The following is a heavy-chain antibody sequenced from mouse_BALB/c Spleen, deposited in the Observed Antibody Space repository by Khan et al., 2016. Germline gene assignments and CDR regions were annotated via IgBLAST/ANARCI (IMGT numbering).Heavy chain of an antibody. CDR3: IRQTSVAY. CDR2: IRSGGNNT. Sequence: EVELVESGGGLVKPGGSLKLSCAASGFAFSSYDMYWVRQTPEKRLEWVAYIRSGGNNTYYSDTVKGRFTISRDNAKYTLYLHMSSQKSEKTAMYYCIRQTSVAYWGEGTLVTVSA. J-gene: IGHJ3*01. D-gene: IGHD1-1*01. V-gene: IGHV5-12-1*01. CDR1: GFAFSSYD.